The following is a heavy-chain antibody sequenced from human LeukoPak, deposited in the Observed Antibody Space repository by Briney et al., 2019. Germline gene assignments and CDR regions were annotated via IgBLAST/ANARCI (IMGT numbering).Heavy chain of an antibody. Sequence: GSLRLSCSASGFTFSSFAMHWVRQAPGKGLEYVAAISRNGGSTYYADSVKGRFTISRDNSKSTLYLQMSSLRAEDTAVYLCVKDLSSDFMGVLSPYLSYWGQGTLVTVSS. CDR1: GFTFSSFA. V-gene: IGHV3-64D*09. CDR3: VKDLSSDFMGVLSPYLSY. J-gene: IGHJ4*02. CDR2: ISRNGGST. D-gene: IGHD2/OR15-2a*01.